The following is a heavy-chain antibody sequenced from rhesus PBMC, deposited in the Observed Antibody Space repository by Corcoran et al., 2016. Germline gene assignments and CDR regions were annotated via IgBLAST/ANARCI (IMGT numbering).Heavy chain of an antibody. CDR1: GGSVSSSNW. CDR2: LYCDDNK. V-gene: IGHV2-174*01. CDR3: ARWIQLQNRGVTHWYFDL. Sequence: QESGPGLVKPSETLSLTCAVSGGSVSSSNWWSWIRQPPGKALEGLELLYCDDNKRYQTSLKSRLNISKDTSKNQVVLTMTNMDPVDTATYYCARWIQLQNRGVTHWYFDLWGPGTPITISS. J-gene: IGHJ2*01. D-gene: IGHD5-12*01.